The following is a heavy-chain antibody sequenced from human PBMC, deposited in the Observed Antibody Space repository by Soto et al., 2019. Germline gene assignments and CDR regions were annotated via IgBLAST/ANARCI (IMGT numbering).Heavy chain of an antibody. Sequence: QVQLVQSGAEVKKPGSSVKVSCKASGGTFSSSAIRWVRQAPGQGLEWMGGLIPIFGTATYAQKFQGRVTITADESTSTAYMALSSLRSEDTAVYYCASCNGESYFDDWGQGNLVTVSA. D-gene: IGHD4-17*01. CDR2: LIPIFGTA. CDR3: ASCNGESYFDD. V-gene: IGHV1-69*12. CDR1: GGTFSSSA. J-gene: IGHJ4*02.